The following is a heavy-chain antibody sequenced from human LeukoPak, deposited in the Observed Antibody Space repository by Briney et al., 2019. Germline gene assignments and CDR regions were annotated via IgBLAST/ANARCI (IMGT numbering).Heavy chain of an antibody. CDR2: FDPEDGET. J-gene: IGHJ4*02. CDR1: GYTLTELS. V-gene: IGHV1-24*01. Sequence: ASVKVSCKVSGYTLTELSMHWVRQAPGKGLEWMGGFDPEDGETIYAQKFQGRVTMTEDTSTDTAYMELSSLRSEDTAVYYCARAYRRVGATTPDGYWGQGTLVTVSS. D-gene: IGHD1-26*01. CDR3: ARAYRRVGATTPDGY.